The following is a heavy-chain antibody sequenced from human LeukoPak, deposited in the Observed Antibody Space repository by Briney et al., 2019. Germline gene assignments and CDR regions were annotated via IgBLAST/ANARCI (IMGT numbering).Heavy chain of an antibody. V-gene: IGHV1-2*02. D-gene: IGHD3-9*01. J-gene: IGHJ3*02. CDR2: INPNSGGT. CDR1: GYTFTGYY. CDR3: ASDYDILTGYLHDAFAI. Sequence: ASVKVSCKASGYTFTGYYMHWVRQAPGQGLEGMGWINPNSGGTNYGQNIQGRVTMTRDTPISTPYMEISMLRSDHTAVYYCASDYDILTGYLHDAFAIWLQPTKLTVSS.